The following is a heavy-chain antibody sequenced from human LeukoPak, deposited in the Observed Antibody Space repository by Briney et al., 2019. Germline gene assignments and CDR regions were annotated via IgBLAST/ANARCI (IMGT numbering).Heavy chain of an antibody. CDR2: IYYSGST. D-gene: IGHD7-27*01. CDR3: ARDLGAYAFAI. V-gene: IGHV4-59*01. Sequence: SETLSLTCTVSGGSISSYYWRWIRQPPGKGLEWIGYIYYSGSTNYNPSLKSRVTISVDTSKNQFSLKLSSVTAADTAVYYCARDLGAYAFAIWGQGTMVTVSS. CDR1: GGSISSYY. J-gene: IGHJ3*02.